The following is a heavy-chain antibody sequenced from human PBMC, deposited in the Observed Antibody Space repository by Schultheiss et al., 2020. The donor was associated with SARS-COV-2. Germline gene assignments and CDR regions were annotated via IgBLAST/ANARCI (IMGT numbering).Heavy chain of an antibody. J-gene: IGHJ2*01. CDR2: ISAYNGNT. D-gene: IGHD3-3*01. CDR1: GYTFTSYG. CDR3: ARDRYDFWSGYVSYWYFDL. V-gene: IGHV1-18*01. Sequence: ASVKVSCKASGYTFTSYGISWVRQAPGQGLEWMGWISAYNGNTNYAQKLQGRVTMTTDTSTSTAYMELSSLRSEDTAVYYCARDRYDFWSGYVSYWYFDLWGRGTLVTVSS.